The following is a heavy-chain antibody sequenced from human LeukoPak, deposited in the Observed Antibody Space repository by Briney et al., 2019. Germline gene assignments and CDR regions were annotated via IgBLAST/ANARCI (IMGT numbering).Heavy chain of an antibody. V-gene: IGHV4-30-4*08. Sequence: SETLSLTCTVSGGSISSGDYYWSWIRQPPGKGLEWIGYIYYSGSTYYNPSLKSRVTISVDTSKNQFSLKLSSVTAADTAVYYCARYTDPGVPAAIPIPDHGPLIEYYFDYWGQGTLVTVSS. CDR3: ARYTDPGVPAAIPIPDHGPLIEYYFDY. D-gene: IGHD2-2*01. CDR1: GGSISSGDYY. J-gene: IGHJ4*02. CDR2: IYYSGST.